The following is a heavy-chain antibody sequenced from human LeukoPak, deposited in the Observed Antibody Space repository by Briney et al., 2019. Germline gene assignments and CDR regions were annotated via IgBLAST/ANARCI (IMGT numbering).Heavy chain of an antibody. CDR3: ARWAGSYRGGFDY. D-gene: IGHD3-16*02. CDR1: GFTVSSNY. V-gene: IGHV3-53*01. J-gene: IGHJ4*02. Sequence: PGGSLRLSCAASGFTVSSNYMSWVRQAPGKGLEWVSMVYSGGSTYYPDSVQGRFTISRDNSNNMVYLQMNSLRAEDTAVYYCARWAGSYRGGFDYWGQGTLVTVSS. CDR2: VYSGGST.